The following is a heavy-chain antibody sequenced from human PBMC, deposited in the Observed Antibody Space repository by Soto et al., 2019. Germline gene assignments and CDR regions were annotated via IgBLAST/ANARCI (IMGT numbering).Heavy chain of an antibody. CDR1: GYTFMSYG. CDR2: ISGYNGNT. Sequence: QVQLVQSGDEVKKPAASVKVSCKTSGYTFMSYGINWLRQAPGQGLEWMGWISGYNGNTNYAQMFQGRVTMTTDTSTSTADMELRSLRSDDTAVYYWARTVMGCSSTSCYTNYFDYWGQGTLVTVPS. D-gene: IGHD2-2*02. J-gene: IGHJ4*02. CDR3: ARTVMGCSSTSCYTNYFDY. V-gene: IGHV1-18*04.